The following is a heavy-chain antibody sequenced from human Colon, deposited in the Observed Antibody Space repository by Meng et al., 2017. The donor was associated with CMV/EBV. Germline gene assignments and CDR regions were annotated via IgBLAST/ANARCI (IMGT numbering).Heavy chain of an antibody. V-gene: IGHV1-2*02. CDR1: GYDFTGYY. CDR3: ASPTEDQGGHY. D-gene: IGHD2-2*01. CDR2: VNPVSGDT. Sequence: ASVQVSCKTSGYDFTGYYMHWVRQAAGRGLEWMGWVNPVSGDTNYAQRFQDRVTMTRNRSTSTGYMELRRLTSDDTAIYYCASPTEDQGGHYWGQGTLVTVSS. J-gene: IGHJ4*02.